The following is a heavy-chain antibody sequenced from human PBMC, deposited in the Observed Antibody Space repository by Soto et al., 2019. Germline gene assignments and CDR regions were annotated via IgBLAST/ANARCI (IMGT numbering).Heavy chain of an antibody. D-gene: IGHD4-4*01. CDR3: PGDYNFDY. J-gene: IGHJ4*02. Sequence: GESLKISCAASGFTFSSYWMHWVRQAPGKGLVWVARINGDGSGTNYADSVRGRFTISRDNAKNTLYLQMNSLRAEDTAVYYCPGDYNFDYSGQTTLVTVSS. CDR1: GFTFSSYW. V-gene: IGHV3-74*01. CDR2: INGDGSGT.